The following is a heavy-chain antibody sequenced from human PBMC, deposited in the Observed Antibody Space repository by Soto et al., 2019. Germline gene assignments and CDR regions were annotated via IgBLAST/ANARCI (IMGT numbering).Heavy chain of an antibody. J-gene: IGHJ4*02. CDR2: ISYDGSNK. CDR3: ANDFYDKDY. CDR1: GFTFSSYG. Sequence: GGSLRLSCAASGFTFSSYGMHWVRQAPGKGLEWVAVISYDGSNKYYADSVKGRFTISRDNSKNTLYLQMNSLRAEDTAVYYCANDFYDKDYWGQGTLVTVSS. V-gene: IGHV3-30*18. D-gene: IGHD3-16*01.